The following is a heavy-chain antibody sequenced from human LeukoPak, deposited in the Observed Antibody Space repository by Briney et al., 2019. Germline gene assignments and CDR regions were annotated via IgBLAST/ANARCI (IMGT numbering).Heavy chain of an antibody. D-gene: IGHD4-23*01. CDR1: ALTFSSYG. Sequence: GGSLRLSCEASALTFSSYGWSWVRQAPGKGLEWVSYISSSGSTIYYADSVKGRFTISRDNAKNSLYLQMNSLRAEDTAVYYCARDYGGSSPFDYWGQGTLVTVSS. V-gene: IGHV3-48*03. CDR3: ARDYGGSSPFDY. CDR2: ISSSGSTI. J-gene: IGHJ4*02.